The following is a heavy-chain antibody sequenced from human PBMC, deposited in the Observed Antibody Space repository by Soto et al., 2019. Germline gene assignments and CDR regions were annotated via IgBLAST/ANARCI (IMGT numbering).Heavy chain of an antibody. Sequence: GGSLRLSCVASGFSFSNYVMHWVRQAPGKGLEWVANIWYDGRQKWYAESVKGRFTVSRDNSKNTVYLQMSALRFDDTAVYFCSRETSGVTFDYWGQGALVTVSS. J-gene: IGHJ4*02. CDR2: IWYDGRQK. D-gene: IGHD2-15*01. V-gene: IGHV3-33*01. CDR3: SRETSGVTFDY. CDR1: GFSFSNYV.